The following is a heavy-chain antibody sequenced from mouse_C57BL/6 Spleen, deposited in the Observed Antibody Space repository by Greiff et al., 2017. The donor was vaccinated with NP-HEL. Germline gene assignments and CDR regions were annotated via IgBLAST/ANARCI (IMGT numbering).Heavy chain of an antibody. CDR1: GYTFTSYW. CDR3: ARGGTTGAHY. CDR2: IDPSDSYT. J-gene: IGHJ2*01. V-gene: IGHV1-59*01. D-gene: IGHD1-1*01. Sequence: VQLQQPGAELVRPGTSVKLSCKASGYTFTSYWMHWVKQRPGQGLEWIGVIDPSDSYTNYNQKFKGKATLTVDTSSSTAYMQLSSLTSEDSAVYYCARGGTTGAHYWGQGTTLTVSS.